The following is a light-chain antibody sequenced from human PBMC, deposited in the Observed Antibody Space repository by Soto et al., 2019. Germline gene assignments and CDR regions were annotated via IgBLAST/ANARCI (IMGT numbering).Light chain of an antibody. J-gene: IGLJ1*01. V-gene: IGLV1-44*01. CDR1: SSNIGSTT. Sequence: QSVLTQPPSASGTPGQRVTISCSGGSSNIGSTTVSWYQQLPGAAPKLLIYSNDQWPSGVPDRFSGSKSGTSASLAISGLQSEDEADYYCASWDDSLNGFVFGTGTKVTVL. CDR2: SND. CDR3: ASWDDSLNGFV.